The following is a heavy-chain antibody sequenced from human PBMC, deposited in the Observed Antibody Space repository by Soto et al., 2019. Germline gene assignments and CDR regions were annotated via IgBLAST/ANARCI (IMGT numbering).Heavy chain of an antibody. CDR1: GGSIKSSDNH. D-gene: IGHD6-6*01. J-gene: IGHJ4*02. CDR2: IHNSGTS. Sequence: CSGSGGSIKSSDNHGSWTREAPAKGLEWIGYIHNSGTSFYNPSLRGRVTVTLDTSRSQFSLALASVTAADTAVYYCVREERIAAPQLDYWGQG. CDR3: VREERIAAPQLDY. V-gene: IGHV4-30-4*01.